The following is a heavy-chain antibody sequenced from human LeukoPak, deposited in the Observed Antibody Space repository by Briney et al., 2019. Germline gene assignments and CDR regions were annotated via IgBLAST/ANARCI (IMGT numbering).Heavy chain of an antibody. D-gene: IGHD6-6*01. J-gene: IGHJ4*02. CDR2: INPSGGST. CDR3: ARKGVAARGFDY. V-gene: IGHV1-46*01. Sequence: ASVKVSCKASGYTFTSYYMHWVRQAPGQGLEWMGIINPSGGSTSYAQKFQGRVTMTRDMSTSTVYMELSSLRSEDTAAYYCARKGVAARGFDYWGQGTLVTVSS. CDR1: GYTFTSYY.